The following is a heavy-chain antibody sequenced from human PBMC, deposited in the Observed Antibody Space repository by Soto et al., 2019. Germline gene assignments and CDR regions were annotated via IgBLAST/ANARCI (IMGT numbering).Heavy chain of an antibody. CDR1: GYIFTNFG. D-gene: IGHD2-15*01. J-gene: IGHJ5*02. Sequence: QVLLEQSRIEVKPPGASVKVSCRTSGYIFTNFGLTWVRQAPGQGLEWMGWINTYNGNTKYAPKFQGRPAMAPGTSPAPAYIELGSPKSDDTAIYYRAKGRRHSTATGTGGSWGQGTLVIVSS. CDR3: AKGRRHSTATGTGGS. CDR2: INTYNGNT. V-gene: IGHV1-18*01.